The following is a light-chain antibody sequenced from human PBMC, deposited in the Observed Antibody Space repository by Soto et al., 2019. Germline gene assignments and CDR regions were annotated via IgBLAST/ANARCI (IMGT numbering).Light chain of an antibody. CDR1: SSDVGTYNY. V-gene: IGLV2-14*01. J-gene: IGLJ1*01. CDR2: EVS. CDR3: SSYTTGSTLYV. Sequence: QSALTQPRSVSGPPGQSVSISCSGTSSDVGTYNYVSWYQQYPGKAPKLIIFEVSNRPSGVSNRFSGSKSGNTASLTIAGLQAEDEADYHCSSYTTGSTLYVFGGGTKLTVL.